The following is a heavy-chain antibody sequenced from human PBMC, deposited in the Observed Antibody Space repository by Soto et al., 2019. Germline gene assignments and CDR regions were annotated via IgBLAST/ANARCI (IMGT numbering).Heavy chain of an antibody. CDR3: ARDRILIAAPDYYYYGMDV. CDR1: GYTFTSYY. CDR2: INPSGGST. Sequence: ASVKVSCKASGYTFTSYYMHCVRQAPGQGLEWMGIINPSGGSTSYAQKFQGRVTMTRDESTSTAYMELSSLRSEDTAVYYCARDRILIAAPDYYYYGMDVWGQGTTVTVSS. J-gene: IGHJ6*02. V-gene: IGHV1-46*01. D-gene: IGHD6-13*01.